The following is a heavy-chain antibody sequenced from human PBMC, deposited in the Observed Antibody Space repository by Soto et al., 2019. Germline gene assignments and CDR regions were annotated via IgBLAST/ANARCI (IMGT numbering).Heavy chain of an antibody. CDR1: GFSFSRFE. V-gene: IGHV3-48*03. CDR3: AKDLGSYLSPAFDY. J-gene: IGHJ4*02. D-gene: IGHD1-26*01. CDR2: ISSSSDVI. Sequence: GGSLRLSCAASGFSFSRFEMDWVRQAPGKGLEWVSYISSSSDVIYYADSVKGRFTISRDNAKNSLYLQMSSLRAEDTAVYFCAKDLGSYLSPAFDYWGLGTLVTVSS.